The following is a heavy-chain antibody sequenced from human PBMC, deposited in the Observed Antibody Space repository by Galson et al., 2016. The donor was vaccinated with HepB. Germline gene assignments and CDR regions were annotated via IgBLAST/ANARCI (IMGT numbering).Heavy chain of an antibody. J-gene: IGHJ4*02. D-gene: IGHD3-10*01. CDR2: IYYSGST. V-gene: IGHV4-59*01. Sequence: SETLSLTCTVSGGSIRSYYWSWIRQPPGKGLEWIGYIYYSGSTNYNPSLKSRVTISVDTSKNQFSLKLSSLTAAATAVTCCARGFGEFFVEYWGQGTLVTVSS. CDR1: GGSIRSYY. CDR3: ARGFGEFFVEY.